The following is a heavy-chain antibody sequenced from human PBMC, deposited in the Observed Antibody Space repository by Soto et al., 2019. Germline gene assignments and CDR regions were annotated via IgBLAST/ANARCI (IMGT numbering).Heavy chain of an antibody. CDR1: GFTFSSYG. V-gene: IGHV3-30*03. J-gene: IGHJ4*02. CDR3: ARKQYYDSSGYSLDY. CDR2: ISYDGSNK. Sequence: PGGSLRLSCAASGFTFSSYGMHWVRQAPGKGLEWVAVISYDGSNKYYADSVKGRFTISRDNSKNTLYLQMNSLRAEDTAVYYCARKQYYDSSGYSLDYWGQGTLVTVSS. D-gene: IGHD3-22*01.